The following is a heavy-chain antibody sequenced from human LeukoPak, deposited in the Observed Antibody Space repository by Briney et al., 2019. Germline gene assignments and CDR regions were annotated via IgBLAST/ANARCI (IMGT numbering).Heavy chain of an antibody. D-gene: IGHD2-15*01. CDR3: AHRPYCSGGSCYPQGWFDP. CDR1: GFSLSTSGVG. V-gene: IGHV2-5*01. J-gene: IGHJ5*02. Sequence: SGPTLVNPTQTLTLTCTFSGFSLSTSGVGVGWIRQPPGKALEWLALIYWNDDKRYSPSLKSRLTITKDTSKNQVVLTMTNMDPVDTATYYCAHRPYCSGGSCYPQGWFDPWGQGTLVTVSS. CDR2: IYWNDDK.